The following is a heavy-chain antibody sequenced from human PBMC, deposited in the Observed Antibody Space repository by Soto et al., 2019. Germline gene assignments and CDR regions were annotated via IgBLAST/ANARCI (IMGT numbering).Heavy chain of an antibody. D-gene: IGHD3-10*01. Sequence: SQTLSLTCAISGDSVSSNSAAWNWIRQSPSRGLEWLGRTYYRSKWYNDYAVSVKSRITINPDTSKNQFSLQLNSVTPEDTAVYYCARGATMVRGVTNYYYGMDVWGQGTTVTVSS. CDR2: TYYRSKWYN. CDR1: GDSVSSNSAA. V-gene: IGHV6-1*01. CDR3: ARGATMVRGVTNYYYGMDV. J-gene: IGHJ6*02.